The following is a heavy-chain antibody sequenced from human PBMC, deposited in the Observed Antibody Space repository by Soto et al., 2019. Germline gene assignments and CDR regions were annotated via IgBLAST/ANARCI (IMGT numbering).Heavy chain of an antibody. D-gene: IGHD3-22*01. CDR1: GYSFAGYW. CDR3: ARQIYDSDTGPNFQYYFDS. Sequence: GESLKISCKGAGYSFAGYWITWVREKRGKGLEWMGRIDPSDSQTYYSPSFRGHVTISATKSITTVFLQWSSLRASDTAMYYCARQIYDSDTGPNFQYYFDSWGQGTPVTVSS. J-gene: IGHJ4*02. V-gene: IGHV5-10-1*01. CDR2: IDPSDSQT.